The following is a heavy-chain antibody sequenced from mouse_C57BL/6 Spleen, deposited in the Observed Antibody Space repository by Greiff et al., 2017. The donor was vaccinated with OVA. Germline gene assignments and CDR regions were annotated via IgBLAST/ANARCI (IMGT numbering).Heavy chain of an antibody. CDR2: IYPGDGDT. Sequence: QVQLQQSGAELVKPGASVKISCKASGYAFSSYWMNWVKQRPGKGLEWIGQIYPGDGDTNDNGKLKGKGTLTADKSSSNAYMQLSSLTSEEYAVYFCAKGDIYYGGYFDYWGQGTTLTVSS. J-gene: IGHJ2*01. CDR3: AKGDIYYGGYFDY. V-gene: IGHV1-80*01. D-gene: IGHD2-1*01. CDR1: GYAFSSYW.